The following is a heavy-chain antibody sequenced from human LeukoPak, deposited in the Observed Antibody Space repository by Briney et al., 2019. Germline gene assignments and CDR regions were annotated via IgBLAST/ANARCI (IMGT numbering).Heavy chain of an antibody. J-gene: IGHJ3*02. CDR2: IYYSGST. D-gene: IGHD5-24*01. CDR1: GGSISSSSYY. V-gene: IGHV4-39*01. Sequence: SETLSLTCTVSGGSISSSSYYWGWIRQPPGKGLEWIGSIYYSGSTYYNPSLKSRVTISVDTSKNQFSLKLSSVTAADMAVYYCATMTIFYAFDIWGQGTMVTVSS. CDR3: ATMTIFYAFDI.